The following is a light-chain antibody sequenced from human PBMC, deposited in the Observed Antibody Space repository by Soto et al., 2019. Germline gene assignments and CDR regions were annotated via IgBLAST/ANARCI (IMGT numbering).Light chain of an antibody. CDR3: QQLSNWPRT. CDR1: QSVSTY. CDR2: DAS. J-gene: IGKJ2*01. Sequence: EIVLTQSPATLSLSPGERATLSCRASQSVSTYLAWYQQKPGQAPRLLIYDASNRATGTPARFSGSGSGTDFTLTISSLESEDFAVYYCQQLSNWPRTFGQGTKLEIK. V-gene: IGKV3-11*01.